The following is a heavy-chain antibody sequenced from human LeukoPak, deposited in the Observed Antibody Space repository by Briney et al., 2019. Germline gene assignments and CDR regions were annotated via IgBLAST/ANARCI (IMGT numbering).Heavy chain of an antibody. V-gene: IGHV3-9*01. D-gene: IGHD6-13*01. J-gene: IGHJ4*02. Sequence: GGSLRLSCAVSGFTFDDYAMHWVRQAPGKGLEWVSGINWNSFIIGYAGSVKGRFTISRDNAKNSLYLQMNSLRAEDTAFYYCAKDTHSTSALGYWGQGTLVTVSS. CDR1: GFTFDDYA. CDR3: AKDTHSTSALGY. CDR2: INWNSFII.